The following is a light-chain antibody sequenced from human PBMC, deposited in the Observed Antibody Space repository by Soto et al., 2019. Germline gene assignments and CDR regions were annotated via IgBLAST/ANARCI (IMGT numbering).Light chain of an antibody. J-gene: IGLJ1*01. V-gene: IGLV4-60*03. CDR3: ETWDSNTRV. CDR2: LEGSGSY. Sequence: QPVLTQSSSASASLGSSVKLTCTLSSGHSSYIIAWHQQQPGKAPRYLMKLEGSGSYNKGSGVPDRFSGSSSGADRYLSISILQSEDEADYYCETWDSNTRVFGTGTKVTVL. CDR1: SGHSSYI.